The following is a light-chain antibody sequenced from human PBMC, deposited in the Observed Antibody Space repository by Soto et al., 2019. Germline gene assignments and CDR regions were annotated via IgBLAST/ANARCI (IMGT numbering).Light chain of an antibody. Sequence: ILLTPSASSLTSSVGDRVTITCMASQGIDSSFAWYQQKPGKAPKLLIYAASSLQSGVPSRFSGSGSGTDFTLTISSLQPEDFATYYCQLLHDYPITFGQGARLEIK. CDR1: QGIDSS. CDR3: QLLHDYPIT. CDR2: AAS. V-gene: IGKV1-9*01. J-gene: IGKJ5*01.